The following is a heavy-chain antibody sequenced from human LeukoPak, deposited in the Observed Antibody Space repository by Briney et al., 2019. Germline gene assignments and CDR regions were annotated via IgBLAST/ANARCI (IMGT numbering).Heavy chain of an antibody. CDR3: ARSGSLLLYWYFDL. CDR1: GGSFSGYY. J-gene: IGHJ2*01. Sequence: SETLSLTCAVYGGSFSGYYWSWIRQPAAKGLEWIGRIYTSGSTNYNPSLNSRVTISVDTSKNQFSLKLSSVTAADTAVYYCARSGSLLLYWYFDLWGRGTLVTVSS. CDR2: IYTSGST. V-gene: IGHV4-59*10. D-gene: IGHD3-10*01.